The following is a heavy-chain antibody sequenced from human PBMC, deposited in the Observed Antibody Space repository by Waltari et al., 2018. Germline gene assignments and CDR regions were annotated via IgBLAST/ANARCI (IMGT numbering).Heavy chain of an antibody. Sequence: QVQLVQSGAEVKKPGASVKVSCKASGYTFTSYAMHWVRQAPGQRLEWMGWINAGNGNTKYSQKFQGRVTITRDTSASTAYMELSSLRSEDTAVYYCARDLYYDSSGADAFDIWGQGTIVTVSS. D-gene: IGHD3-22*01. CDR3: ARDLYYDSSGADAFDI. J-gene: IGHJ3*02. CDR2: INAGNGNT. V-gene: IGHV1-3*01. CDR1: GYTFTSYA.